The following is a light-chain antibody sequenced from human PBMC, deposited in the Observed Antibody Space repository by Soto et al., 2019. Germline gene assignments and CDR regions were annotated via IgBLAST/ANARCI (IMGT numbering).Light chain of an antibody. CDR1: QSISSW. Sequence: DIQMTQSPSTLSASVGDRVTITCRASQSISSWLAWYQQKPGKAPKLLIYKASSLESGVPSRFSGSGSGTEFNLTISSLQPDDFATYYCQQYNSYLTCGGGTKVEIK. CDR2: KAS. CDR3: QQYNSYLT. J-gene: IGKJ4*01. V-gene: IGKV1-5*03.